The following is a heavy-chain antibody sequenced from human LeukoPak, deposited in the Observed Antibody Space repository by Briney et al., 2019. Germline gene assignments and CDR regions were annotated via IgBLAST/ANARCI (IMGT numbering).Heavy chain of an antibody. CDR3: ARTTEGGYTYDYFYYYYMDV. V-gene: IGHV3-30*02. CDR1: GFTFSSYG. D-gene: IGHD5-18*01. J-gene: IGHJ6*03. Sequence: GGSLRLSCAASGFTFSSYGMHWVRQAPGKGLGWVAFIRYDGSNKYYADSVKGRFTISRDNSKNTLYLQMNSLRAEDTAVYYCARTTEGGYTYDYFYYYYMDVWGKGTTVTISS. CDR2: IRYDGSNK.